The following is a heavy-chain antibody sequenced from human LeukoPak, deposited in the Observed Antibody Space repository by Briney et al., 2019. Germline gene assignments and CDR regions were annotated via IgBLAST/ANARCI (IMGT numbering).Heavy chain of an antibody. CDR1: GGSISSYY. V-gene: IGHV4-59*12. CDR3: ARGGSLWKFGVVIIYGMDV. Sequence: SETLSLTCTVSGGSISSYYWSWIRQPPGKGLEWIGYIYNSGSTNYNPSLKSRVTISVDTSKNQFSLKLSSVTAADTAVYYCARGGSLWKFGVVIIYGMDVWGQGTTVTVSS. D-gene: IGHD3-3*01. CDR2: IYNSGST. J-gene: IGHJ6*02.